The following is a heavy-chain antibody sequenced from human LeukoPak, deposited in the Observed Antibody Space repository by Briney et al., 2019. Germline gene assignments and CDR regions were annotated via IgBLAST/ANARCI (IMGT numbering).Heavy chain of an antibody. CDR3: ARGPRAATGRSYDY. J-gene: IGHJ4*02. V-gene: IGHV3-23*01. Sequence: GGSLRLSCTASGFTFSSYTMTWVRQAPGKGLKWVSTITTGDGNTYYADSEKGRFTISRDNSKNTLYLQLNSLRAEDTAVYYCARGPRAATGRSYDYWGQGTLVTVSS. CDR2: ITTGDGNT. CDR1: GFTFSSYT. D-gene: IGHD6-13*01.